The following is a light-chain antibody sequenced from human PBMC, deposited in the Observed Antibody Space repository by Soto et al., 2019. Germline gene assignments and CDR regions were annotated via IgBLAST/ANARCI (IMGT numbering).Light chain of an antibody. V-gene: IGKV3-15*01. J-gene: IGKJ2*01. Sequence: EIVMTQSPATLSLSPGERAALSYRASQRNNSELAWYQQKPRQPPRLLIYGVSTRATGVPARFTGSESGSEFTLSFSRLPSEDFAVYYCLEGDNWPLAVGQGTRLEI. CDR2: GVS. CDR3: LEGDNWPLA. CDR1: QRNNSE.